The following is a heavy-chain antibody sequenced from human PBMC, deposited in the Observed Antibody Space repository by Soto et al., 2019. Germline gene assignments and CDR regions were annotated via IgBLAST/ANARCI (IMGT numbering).Heavy chain of an antibody. J-gene: IGHJ6*03. CDR1: GGSFSGYY. CDR2: INHSGST. D-gene: IGHD1-26*01. V-gene: IGHV4-34*01. CDR3: ARERARRGSYYYYMDV. Sequence: PSETLSLTCAVYGGSFSGYYWSWIRQPPGKGLEWIGEINHSGSTNYNPSLKSRVTISVDTSKNQFSLKLSSVTAADTAVYYCARERARRGSYYYYMDVWGKGTTVTVSS.